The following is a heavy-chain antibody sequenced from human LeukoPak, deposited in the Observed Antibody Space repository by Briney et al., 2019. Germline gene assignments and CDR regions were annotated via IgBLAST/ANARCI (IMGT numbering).Heavy chain of an antibody. CDR3: ARDLSSGYDDRGDY. CDR2: ISSSSSYI. J-gene: IGHJ4*02. Sequence: GGSLRLSCAASGFTFSSYSMNWVRQAPGKGLEWVSSISSSSSYIYYADSVKGRFTISRDNAKNSLYLQMNSLRAEDAAVYYCARDLSSGYDDRGDYWGQGTLVTASS. D-gene: IGHD5-12*01. V-gene: IGHV3-21*01. CDR1: GFTFSSYS.